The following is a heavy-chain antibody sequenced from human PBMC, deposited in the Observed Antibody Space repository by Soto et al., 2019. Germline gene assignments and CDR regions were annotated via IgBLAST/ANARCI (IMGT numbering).Heavy chain of an antibody. D-gene: IGHD3-3*01. CDR3: AKDLVEYDFWSGYYSYYYYGMDV. CDR2: SSGSGGST. CDR1: GFSFSSYS. V-gene: IGHV3-23*01. Sequence: PGGSLRLSCAASGFSFSSYSMSWVRQAPGKGLGGVSASSGSGGSTYYAGSGKGRFTISRDNSKNTLYLQMNSLRAEDTAVYYCAKDLVEYDFWSGYYSYYYYGMDVWGQGTTVTVSS. J-gene: IGHJ6*02.